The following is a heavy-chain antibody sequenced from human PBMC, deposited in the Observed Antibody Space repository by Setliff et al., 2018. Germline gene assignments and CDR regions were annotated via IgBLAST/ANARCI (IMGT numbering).Heavy chain of an antibody. D-gene: IGHD3-3*01. CDR1: GVSVNSLTW. Sequence: SETLSLTCAVSGVSVNSLTWWSWVRQTPGKGLEWIGQIYTDGSTNYNPSLKSRVTISVDKSKNQFSLKLSSVTAADTAVYYCARMSGFLYMDVWGKGTTVTVS. CDR3: ARMSGFLYMDV. J-gene: IGHJ6*03. V-gene: IGHV4-4*02. CDR2: IYTDGST.